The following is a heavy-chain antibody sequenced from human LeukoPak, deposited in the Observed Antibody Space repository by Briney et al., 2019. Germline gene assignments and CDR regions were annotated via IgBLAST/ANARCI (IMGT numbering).Heavy chain of an antibody. CDR1: GFTFNNYW. D-gene: IGHD2-2*01. V-gene: IGHV3-7*01. Sequence: GGSLRLSCAASGFTFNNYWMSWVRQAPGKGLEWVANIKEDGLENFYVDSVRGRFTISRDNAKNSLYLQMNSLRAEDTALYYCASMLCSTSSCWIDFWGQGTLVTVSS. J-gene: IGHJ4*02. CDR3: ASMLCSTSSCWIDF. CDR2: IKEDGLEN.